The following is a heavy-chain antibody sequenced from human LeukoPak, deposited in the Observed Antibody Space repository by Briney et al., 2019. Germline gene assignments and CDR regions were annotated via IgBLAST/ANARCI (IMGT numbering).Heavy chain of an antibody. J-gene: IGHJ6*03. V-gene: IGHV1-8*01. CDR3: ARGLMAAADSYYYYMDV. CDR2: MNPNSGNT. D-gene: IGHD6-13*01. Sequence: ASVKVSCKASGYTFTSYDINWARQATGQGLEWMGWMNPNSGNTGYAQKFQGRATMTRNTSISTAYMELSSLRSEDTAVYYCARGLMAAADSYYYYMDVWGKGTTVTVSS. CDR1: GYTFTSYD.